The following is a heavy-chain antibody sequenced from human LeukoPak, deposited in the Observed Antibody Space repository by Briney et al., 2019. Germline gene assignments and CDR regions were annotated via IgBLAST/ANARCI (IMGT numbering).Heavy chain of an antibody. D-gene: IGHD2-15*01. V-gene: IGHV4-59*01. J-gene: IGHJ6*03. CDR3: ARETCGGSCNPPSYMDV. CDR2: IHYSGST. Sequence: SETLSLTCTVSGGPIRSYYWSWIRQAPGKGLEGSGYIHYSGSTNYTPSLKSPVTISVETSKNQFSLKLSSVTAADTAVYSCARETCGGSCNPPSYMDVWGNGTTVTVSS. CDR1: GGPIRSYY.